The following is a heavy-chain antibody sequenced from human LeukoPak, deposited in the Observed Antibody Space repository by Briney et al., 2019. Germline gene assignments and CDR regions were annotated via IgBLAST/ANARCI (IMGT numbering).Heavy chain of an antibody. V-gene: IGHV3-23*01. CDR3: AKDQADCSRSSCYERGFDY. J-gene: IGHJ4*02. D-gene: IGHD2-2*01. CDR1: EFTFSSYD. Sequence: GGSLRLSCAASEFTFSSYDMSWVRQAPGKGLEWVSAISGSGGSTYYADSVKGRFTISRDNSKNTLYLQMNSLRAEDTAIYYCAKDQADCSRSSCYERGFDYWGQGTLVTVSS. CDR2: ISGSGGST.